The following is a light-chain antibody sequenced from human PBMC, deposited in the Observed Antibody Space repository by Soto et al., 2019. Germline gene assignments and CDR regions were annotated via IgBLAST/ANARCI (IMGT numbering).Light chain of an antibody. J-gene: IGLJ1*01. Sequence: QSVLTQPPSASGTPGQRVTISCSGSSSNVGGNPVNWYQHVPTTAPKLLIYTNTQRPSGVPDRFSGSKSGTSASLAISGLXSEDEADYYCASWDDSLNGHVFGTGTKVTVL. CDR3: ASWDDSLNGHV. CDR2: TNT. CDR1: SSNVGGNP. V-gene: IGLV1-44*01.